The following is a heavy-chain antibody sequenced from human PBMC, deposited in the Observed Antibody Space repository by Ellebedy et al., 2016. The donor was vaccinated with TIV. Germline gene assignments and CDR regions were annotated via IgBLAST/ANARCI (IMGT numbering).Heavy chain of an antibody. CDR1: GYTFTSYY. CDR3: ARGTGSCSGGSCYPDY. CDR2: INPSGGST. D-gene: IGHD2-15*01. Sequence: ASVKVSXXASGYTFTSYYMHWVRQAPGQGLEWMGIINPSGGSTSYAQKFQGRVTMTRDTSTSTVYMELSSLRPEDTAVYYCARGTGSCSGGSCYPDYWGQGTLVTVSS. J-gene: IGHJ4*02. V-gene: IGHV1-46*01.